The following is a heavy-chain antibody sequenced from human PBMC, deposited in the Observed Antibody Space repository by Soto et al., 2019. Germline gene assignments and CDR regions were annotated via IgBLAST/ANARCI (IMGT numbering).Heavy chain of an antibody. J-gene: IGHJ5*02. CDR3: AREGELRYFDSNWFDP. V-gene: IGHV4-31*03. CDR1: GGSISSVGYY. Sequence: SETLSLTCTVSGGSISSVGYYWSWIRQHPGKGLEWIGYIYYSGSTYYNPSLKSRVTISVDTSKNQFSLKLSSVTAADTAVYYCAREGELRYFDSNWFDPWGQGTLVTVAS. D-gene: IGHD3-9*01. CDR2: IYYSGST.